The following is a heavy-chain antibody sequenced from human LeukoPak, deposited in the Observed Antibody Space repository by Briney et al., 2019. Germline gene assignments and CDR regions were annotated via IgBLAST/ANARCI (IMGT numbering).Heavy chain of an antibody. Sequence: SVKVSCKASGGTFSSYAISWVRKAPGQGLEWMGGIIPIFGTANYAQKFQGRVTITTDESTSTAYMELSSLRSEDTAVYYCASGSGSPVSYYYYMDVWGKGTTVTVSS. CDR1: GGTFSSYA. CDR3: ASGSGSPVSYYYYMDV. J-gene: IGHJ6*03. CDR2: IIPIFGTA. D-gene: IGHD6-13*01. V-gene: IGHV1-69*05.